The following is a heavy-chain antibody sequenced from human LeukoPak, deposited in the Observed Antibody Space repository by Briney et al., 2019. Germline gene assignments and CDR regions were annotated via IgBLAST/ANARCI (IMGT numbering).Heavy chain of an antibody. CDR1: GGSISSFF. CDR3: ARLAPGNYDILTGDPKVVFDY. V-gene: IGHV4-59*01. D-gene: IGHD3-9*01. Sequence: SETLSLTCTVSGGSISSFFWSWIRQPPGKGLEWIGYVHSSGSTKYNPSLKSRLIISVDMSKNQFSLKLRSVSVEDTAVYYCARLAPGNYDILTGDPKVVFDYWGQGALVTVSS. CDR2: VHSSGST. J-gene: IGHJ4*02.